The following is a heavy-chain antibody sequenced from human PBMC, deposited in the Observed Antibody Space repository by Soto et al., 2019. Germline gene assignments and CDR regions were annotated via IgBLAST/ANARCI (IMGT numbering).Heavy chain of an antibody. V-gene: IGHV4-59*01. Sequence: QVQLQESGPGLVKPSETLSLTCNVSGGSISSYYWSWIRQPPGKGLEWIGYIYYSGSTNYNPSLKSRVTISVDTSKNQFSLKLSSVTAADTAVYYCAAMATMFPVDYWGQGTLVTVSS. D-gene: IGHD5-12*01. CDR2: IYYSGST. CDR3: AAMATMFPVDY. J-gene: IGHJ4*02. CDR1: GGSISSYY.